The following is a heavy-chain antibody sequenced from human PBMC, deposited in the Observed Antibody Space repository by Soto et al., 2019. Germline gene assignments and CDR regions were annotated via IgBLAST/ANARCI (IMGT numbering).Heavy chain of an antibody. Sequence: EEQLVESGGGLLEPGGSLRLSCAASGFTFSNAWMTWVRQAPGKGLEWVGRIKRTADGGTTDYAAPVKDRFTISRDDSENTLYLQMSSLKTEDTALYYCAKGVYSRSLYFQKWGEVTLVTVSS. J-gene: IGHJ1*01. V-gene: IGHV3-15*01. D-gene: IGHD5-18*01. CDR3: AKGVYSRSLYFQK. CDR2: IKRTADGGTT. CDR1: GFTFSNAW.